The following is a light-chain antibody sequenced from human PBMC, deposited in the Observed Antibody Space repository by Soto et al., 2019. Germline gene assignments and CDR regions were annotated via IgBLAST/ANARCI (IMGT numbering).Light chain of an antibody. CDR2: DAS. Sequence: DIQLTQSPSTLSASLGERVSMTGRASQSVSRWLAWYQQKPGEAPKLLIYDASTLESGVPSRFSGSGSGTEFTLSISSLQADDFASYYCQHYMSYPWTFGRGTRLEIK. V-gene: IGKV1-5*01. CDR1: QSVSRW. CDR3: QHYMSYPWT. J-gene: IGKJ5*01.